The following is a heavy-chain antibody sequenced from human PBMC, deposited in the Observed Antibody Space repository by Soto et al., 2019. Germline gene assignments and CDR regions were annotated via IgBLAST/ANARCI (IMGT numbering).Heavy chain of an antibody. CDR2: ISYDGSNK. Sequence: GGSLRLSCAASGFTFSSYAMHWVRQAPGKGLEWVAVISYDGSNKYYADSVKGRFTISRDNSKNTLYLQMNSLRAEDTAVYYCARDGPAVAGTPYYFDYWGQGTLVTVSS. V-gene: IGHV3-30-3*01. CDR1: GFTFSSYA. CDR3: ARDGPAVAGTPYYFDY. D-gene: IGHD6-19*01. J-gene: IGHJ4*02.